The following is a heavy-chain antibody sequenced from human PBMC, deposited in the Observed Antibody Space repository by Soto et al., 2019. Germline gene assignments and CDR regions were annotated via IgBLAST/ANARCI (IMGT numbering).Heavy chain of an antibody. CDR1: GFTFSSYD. Sequence: GGSLRLSCAASGFTFSSYDMSWVRQAPGKGLEWVSAISGSGGSTYYADSVKGRFTISRDNSKNTLYLQMNSLRAEDTAVYYCAKVGYSSGWYYYYGMDVWGQGTTVTVSS. V-gene: IGHV3-23*01. CDR2: ISGSGGST. D-gene: IGHD6-19*01. J-gene: IGHJ6*02. CDR3: AKVGYSSGWYYYYGMDV.